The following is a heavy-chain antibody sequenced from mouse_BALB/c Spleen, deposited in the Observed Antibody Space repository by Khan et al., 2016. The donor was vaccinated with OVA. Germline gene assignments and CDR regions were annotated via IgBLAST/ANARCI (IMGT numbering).Heavy chain of an antibody. CDR1: GYTFTNCG. D-gene: IGHD2-10*01. Sequence: QVQLKQSGPELKKPGETVKISCKASGYTFTNCGMNWVQQAPGKGLKWMGWINTYTGEPTYADDFKGRFAFSLETSANTAYLQINNLKNEDTATYFCARPPYFSYVLDYWGQGTSVTVSS. CDR2: INTYTGEP. V-gene: IGHV9-3-1*01. CDR3: ARPPYFSYVLDY. J-gene: IGHJ4*01.